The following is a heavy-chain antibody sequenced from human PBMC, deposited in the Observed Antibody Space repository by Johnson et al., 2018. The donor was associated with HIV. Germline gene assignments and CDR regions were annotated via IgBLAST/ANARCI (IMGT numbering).Heavy chain of an antibody. D-gene: IGHD1-26*01. CDR2: ISYDGSNK. J-gene: IGHJ3*02. Sequence: QVQLVESGGGVVQPGGSLRLSCAASAFTFSSYAIHWVRQAPGKGLEWVAVISYDGSNKNYADSVKGRFTISRDNSKNTLYLQMNSLRAEDTAVYYCAKSGFSGSYQGAYDIWGQGTMVTVSS. CDR3: AKSGFSGSYQGAYDI. CDR1: AFTFSSYA. V-gene: IGHV3-30-3*02.